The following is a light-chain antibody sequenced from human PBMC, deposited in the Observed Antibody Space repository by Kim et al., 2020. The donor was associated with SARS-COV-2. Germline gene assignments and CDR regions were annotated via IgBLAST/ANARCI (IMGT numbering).Light chain of an antibody. Sequence: IVMTQSPATLSVSPGERATLSCRASQSVSSNLAWYQQKPGQAPRLLIYGASTRATGIPARFSGSGSGTEFTLTISSLQSEDFAIYYCQHYNNLRRTFGGGTKVGIK. CDR1: QSVSSN. V-gene: IGKV3-15*01. J-gene: IGKJ4*01. CDR3: QHYNNLRRT. CDR2: GAS.